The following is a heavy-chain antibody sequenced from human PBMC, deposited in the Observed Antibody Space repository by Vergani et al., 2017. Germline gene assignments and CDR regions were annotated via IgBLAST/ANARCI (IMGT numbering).Heavy chain of an antibody. J-gene: IGHJ3*02. CDR1: GFTFSSYS. V-gene: IGHV3-48*01. Sequence: VQLVESAGGVVQPGGSLRLSCAASGFTFSSYSMNWVRQAPGKGLEWVSYISSSSSTIYYADSVKGRFTISRDNAKNSLYLQMNSLRAEDTAVYYCARDRGWNDPFDAFDIWGQGTMVTVSS. CDR2: ISSSSSTI. D-gene: IGHD1-1*01. CDR3: ARDRGWNDPFDAFDI.